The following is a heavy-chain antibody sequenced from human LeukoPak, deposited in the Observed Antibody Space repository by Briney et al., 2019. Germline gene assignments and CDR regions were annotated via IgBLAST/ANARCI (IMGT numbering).Heavy chain of an antibody. Sequence: PSETLSLTCTVSGGSISSSSYYWGWIRQPPGKGLEWIGSIYYSGSTYYNPSLKSRATISVDTSKNQFSLKLSSVTAADTAVYYCARAHYYGSGKGAFDIWGQGTMVTISS. J-gene: IGHJ3*02. V-gene: IGHV4-39*07. CDR3: ARAHYYGSGKGAFDI. CDR1: GGSISSSSYY. CDR2: IYYSGST. D-gene: IGHD3-10*01.